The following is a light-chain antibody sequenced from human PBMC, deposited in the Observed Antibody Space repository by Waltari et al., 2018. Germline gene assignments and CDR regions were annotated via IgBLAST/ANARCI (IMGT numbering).Light chain of an antibody. CDR3: AAWDDSLSGRV. CDR2: RNK. J-gene: IGLJ3*02. V-gene: IGLV1-47*01. CDR1: RSNIGNHY. Sequence: QSVLTQPPSASGTPGQRVTISCSGSRSNIGNHYVYWYQQLPGTAPKLLIYRNKQRPSGVPDRFSGPKSGTSASLAISGLRSEDEADYYCAAWDDSLSGRVFGGGTKVTVL.